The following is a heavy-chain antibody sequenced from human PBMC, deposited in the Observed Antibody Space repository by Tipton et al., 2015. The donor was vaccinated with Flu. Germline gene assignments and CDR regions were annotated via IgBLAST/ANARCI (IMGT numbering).Heavy chain of an antibody. J-gene: IGHJ6*02. CDR1: GFTFSSYW. D-gene: IGHD2-2*02. Sequence: SLRLSCAASGFTFSSYWMSWVRQAPGKGLEWVANIKQDGSEKYYVDSVKGRFTISRDNAKNSLYLQMNSLRAEDTAVYYCARDSVVPAAIREYYYYGMDVWGQGTTVTVSS. CDR3: ARDSVVPAAIREYYYYGMDV. V-gene: IGHV3-7*01. CDR2: IKQDGSEK.